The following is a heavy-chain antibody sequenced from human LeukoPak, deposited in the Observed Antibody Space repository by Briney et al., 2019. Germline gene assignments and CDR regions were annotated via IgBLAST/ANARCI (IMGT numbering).Heavy chain of an antibody. J-gene: IGHJ3*02. CDR2: FHYSGST. CDR3: ARVWWLRSNEAFDI. CDR1: GGSISSSSYY. Sequence: SETLSLTCTVSGGSISSSSYYWGWIRQPPGKGPEWIGSFHYSGSTNYNPSLKSRVTMSVDTSKNQFSLKLSSVTAADTAVYYCARVWWLRSNEAFDIWGQGTTVTVSS. D-gene: IGHD5-12*01. V-gene: IGHV4-39*07.